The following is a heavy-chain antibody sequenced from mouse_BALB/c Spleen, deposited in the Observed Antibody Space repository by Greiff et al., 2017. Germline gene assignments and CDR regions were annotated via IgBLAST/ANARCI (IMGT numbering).Heavy chain of an antibody. J-gene: IGHJ3*01. CDR1: GFSLTSYG. CDR3: AKAGTYDYDWKFAY. V-gene: IGHV2-3*01. D-gene: IGHD2-4*01. CDR2: IWGDGST. Sequence: VQLVESGPGLVAPSQSLSITCTVSGFSLTSYGVSWVRQPPGKGLEWLGVIWGDGSTNYQSALISRLSISKDNSKSQVFLKLNSLQTDDTATYYCAKAGTYDYDWKFAYWGQGTLVTVSA.